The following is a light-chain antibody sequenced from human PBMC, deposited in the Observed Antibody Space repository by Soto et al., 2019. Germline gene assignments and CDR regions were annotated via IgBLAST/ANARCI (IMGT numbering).Light chain of an antibody. V-gene: IGKV1D-12*01. CDR2: AAS. CDR1: QGISRS. Sequence: GDNFNSSLQASQGISRSLAWYQQKGGKATKLLIYAASSLRSGVLCRFGGSGFGTDFTLTISSLQAEDSAHYYCQEADSLLITLCHGT. J-gene: IGKJ5*01. CDR3: QEADSLLIT.